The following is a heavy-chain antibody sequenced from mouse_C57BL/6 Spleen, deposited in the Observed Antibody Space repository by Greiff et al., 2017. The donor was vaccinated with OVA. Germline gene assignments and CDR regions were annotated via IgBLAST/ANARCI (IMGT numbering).Heavy chain of an antibody. CDR2: INYDGSST. D-gene: IGHD1-1*01. CDR3: ARVYYIYAMDY. V-gene: IGHV5-16*01. CDR1: GFTFSDYY. Sequence: EVKLMESVGGLVQPGSSMKLSCTASGFTFSDYYMAWVRQVPEKGLEWVANINYDGSSTYYLDSLKSRFIISRDNAKNILYLQMSSLKSEDTATYYCARVYYIYAMDYWGQGTSVTVSS. J-gene: IGHJ4*01.